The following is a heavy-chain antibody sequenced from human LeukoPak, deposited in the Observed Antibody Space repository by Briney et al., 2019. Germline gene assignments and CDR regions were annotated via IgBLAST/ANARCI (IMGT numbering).Heavy chain of an antibody. J-gene: IGHJ4*02. Sequence: PGGSLRLSCAASGFTFSSYNMNWVRQAPGKGLEWVAVISYDGSNKYYADSVKGRFTISRDNSKNTLYLQMNSLRPEDTAVYYCARGLAYYYDSTAYFLDYWGQGTLVTVSS. CDR3: ARGLAYYYDSTAYFLDY. V-gene: IGHV3-30*03. D-gene: IGHD3-22*01. CDR1: GFTFSSYN. CDR2: ISYDGSNK.